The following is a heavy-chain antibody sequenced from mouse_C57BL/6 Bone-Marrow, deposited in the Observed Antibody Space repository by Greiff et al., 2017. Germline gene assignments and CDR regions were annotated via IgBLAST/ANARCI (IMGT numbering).Heavy chain of an antibody. J-gene: IGHJ4*01. Sequence: EVQGVESGGGLVKPGGSLKLSCAASGFSFSDYGMHWVRQAPEKGLEWVAYISSGSSTIYYADTVKGRFTISRDNAKNTLFLQMTSLRSEDTAIYYCARKRSDNYYAMDYWGQGTSVTVSS. V-gene: IGHV5-17*01. D-gene: IGHD1-3*01. CDR1: GFSFSDYG. CDR3: ARKRSDNYYAMDY. CDR2: ISSGSSTI.